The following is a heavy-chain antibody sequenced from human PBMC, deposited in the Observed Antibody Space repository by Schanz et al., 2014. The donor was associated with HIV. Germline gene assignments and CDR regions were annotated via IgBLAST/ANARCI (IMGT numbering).Heavy chain of an antibody. V-gene: IGHV3-21*04. D-gene: IGHD2-15*01. CDR3: ARTHYSVVSSRAMDV. J-gene: IGHJ6*02. CDR1: GFSFSNFG. CDR2: ISSDSSYI. Sequence: YLAESGGGLVKPGGSLRLSCVVSGFSFSNFGMHWVRQAPGKGLEWVSSISSDSSYIFYADSMKGRFTISRDNARNSLYLQIRSLRAEDTAVYYCARTHYSVVSSRAMDVWGQGTTVTVSS.